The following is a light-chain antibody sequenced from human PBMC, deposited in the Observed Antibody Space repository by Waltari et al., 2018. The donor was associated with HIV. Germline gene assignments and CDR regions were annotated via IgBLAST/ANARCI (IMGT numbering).Light chain of an antibody. Sequence: VVMIQSPRYLPVRLGEPASISCASNESLRHANGFKYLDWYLQRPGRKLQRLIQLATSRAFGVPTRFGGSASDTNFTLTISRVETGDVGLYYCMQTLRIPWTFGQGTRV. V-gene: IGKV2-28*01. CDR2: LAT. J-gene: IGKJ1*01. CDR1: ESLRHANGFKY. CDR3: MQTLRIPWT.